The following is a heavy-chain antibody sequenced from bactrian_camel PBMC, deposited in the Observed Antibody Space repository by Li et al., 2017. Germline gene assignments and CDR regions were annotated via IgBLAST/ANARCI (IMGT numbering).Heavy chain of an antibody. Sequence: HVQLVESGGGSVQPGGSLRLSCVASGITYVGPCLGWFRQAPGKEREGVGAIRSDGTTRYADFVKGRFTISKDNTENTLSLQMNSLKPEDTAIYYCASTALCTIWYMRYEYAYWGQGTQVTVS. CDR1: GITYVGPC. V-gene: IGHV3S55*01. D-gene: IGHD6*01. J-gene: IGHJ4*01. CDR3: ASTALCTIWYMRYEYAY. CDR2: IRSDGTT.